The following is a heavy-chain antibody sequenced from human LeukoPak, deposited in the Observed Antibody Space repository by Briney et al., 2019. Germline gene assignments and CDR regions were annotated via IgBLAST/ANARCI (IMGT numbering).Heavy chain of an antibody. D-gene: IGHD3-3*01. CDR2: ISGSSSDI. J-gene: IGHJ5*02. CDR3: ARGHDSIKTFGEVIKSRTRWFDP. CDR1: GFSFSDSY. Sequence: PGGSLRLSCVVSGFSFSDSYMTWIRQTPGKGLEWLAYISGSSSDIYYADSVKGRFTISRDNAKNSLFLQMNGLRPEDTALYYCARGHDSIKTFGEVIKSRTRWFDPWGQGTLVTVSS. V-gene: IGHV3-11*01.